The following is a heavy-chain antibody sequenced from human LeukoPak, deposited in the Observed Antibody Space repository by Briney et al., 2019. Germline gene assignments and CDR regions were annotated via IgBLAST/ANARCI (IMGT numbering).Heavy chain of an antibody. CDR1: GFTVSSNY. Sequence: GGSLRLSCAVSGFTVSSNYMSWVRQAPGKGLEWVSVIYDGGSADYAESVKGRFTISRDNSKNTLYLQMNSLRAEDTAVYYCARDWGYCSSTSCHVFDYWGQGTLVTVSS. D-gene: IGHD2-2*01. J-gene: IGHJ4*02. V-gene: IGHV3-53*01. CDR2: IYDGGSA. CDR3: ARDWGYCSSTSCHVFDY.